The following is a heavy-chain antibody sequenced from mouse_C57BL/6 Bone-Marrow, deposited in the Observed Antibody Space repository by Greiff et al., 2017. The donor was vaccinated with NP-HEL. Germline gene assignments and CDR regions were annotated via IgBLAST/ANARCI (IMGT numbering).Heavy chain of an antibody. V-gene: IGHV1-61*01. CDR1: GYTFTSYW. D-gene: IGHD1-1*01. J-gene: IGHJ2*01. CDR2: IYPSDSET. CDR3: ARRTSNYYGSRYYFDY. Sequence: QVQLQQSGAELVRPGSSVKLSCKASGYTFTSYWMDWVKQRPGQGLEWIGNIYPSDSETHYNQKFKDKATLTVDKSSSTAYMQLSSLTSEDSAVYYCARRTSNYYGSRYYFDYWGQGTTLTVSS.